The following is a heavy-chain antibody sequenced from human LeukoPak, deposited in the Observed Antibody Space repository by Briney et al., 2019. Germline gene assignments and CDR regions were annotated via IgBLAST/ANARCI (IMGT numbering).Heavy chain of an antibody. CDR1: GFTFSDHY. CDR3: ARGHWGLDY. V-gene: IGHV3-11*04. J-gene: IGHJ4*02. D-gene: IGHD7-27*01. Sequence: GGSLRLSCAASGFTFSDHYMTWIRQAPGKGLETVSYIYNGGDTIYYADSVRGRFTISRDNAESSLYLQMNSLRAEDTAVYYCARGHWGLDYWGRGTLVTVSS. CDR2: IYNGGDTI.